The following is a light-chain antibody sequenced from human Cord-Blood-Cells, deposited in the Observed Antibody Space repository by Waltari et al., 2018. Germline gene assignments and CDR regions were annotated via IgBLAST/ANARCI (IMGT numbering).Light chain of an antibody. Sequence: DIQMTQSPSTLSASVGDRVTITCRASQSISSWLAWYQQKPGKAPKLLIYKASSLESVVPSKCSDSGSVTEFTLTISSLQPDDFATYYCQQYNSAPCTFGQGTKLEIK. V-gene: IGKV1-5*03. CDR1: QSISSW. CDR2: KAS. CDR3: QQYNSAPCT. J-gene: IGKJ2*02.